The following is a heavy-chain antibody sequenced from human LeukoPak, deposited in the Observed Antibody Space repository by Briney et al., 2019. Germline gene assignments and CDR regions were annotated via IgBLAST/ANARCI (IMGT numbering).Heavy chain of an antibody. V-gene: IGHV1-46*01. D-gene: IGHD3-22*01. Sequence: ASAKVSCKVSGYTLTELSMHWVRQAPGQGLEWMGIINPSGGSTSYAQKFQGRVTMTRDTSTSTVYMELSSLRSEDTAVYYCARAGDSSGYYQGYWGQGTLVTVSS. CDR2: INPSGGST. CDR1: GYTLTELS. CDR3: ARAGDSSGYYQGY. J-gene: IGHJ4*02.